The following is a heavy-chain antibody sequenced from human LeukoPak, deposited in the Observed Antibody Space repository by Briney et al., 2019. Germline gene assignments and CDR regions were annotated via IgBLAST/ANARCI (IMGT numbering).Heavy chain of an antibody. D-gene: IGHD4-23*01. V-gene: IGHV1-2*02. CDR2: INPNSGGT. J-gene: IGHJ6*02. Sequence: ASVKVSCKASGYTFTGYYMHWVRQASGQGLEWMGWINPNSGGTNYAQKFQGRVTMTRDTSISTAYMELSRLRSDDTAVYYCARFPHGGNSGTVYYYYGMDVWGQGTTVTVSS. CDR1: GYTFTGYY. CDR3: ARFPHGGNSGTVYYYYGMDV.